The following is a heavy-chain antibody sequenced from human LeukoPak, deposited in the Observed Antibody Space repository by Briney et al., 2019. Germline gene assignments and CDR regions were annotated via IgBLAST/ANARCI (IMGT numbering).Heavy chain of an antibody. D-gene: IGHD3-3*01. J-gene: IGHJ4*02. Sequence: GRSLRLSCAASGFTFSSYGMHWVRQAPGKGLEWVAVISYDGSNKYYADSVKGRFTISRDNSKNTLYLQMNSLRAEDTAVYCCAKDIDFWSGGLDYWGQGTLVTVSS. V-gene: IGHV3-30*18. CDR1: GFTFSSYG. CDR3: AKDIDFWSGGLDY. CDR2: ISYDGSNK.